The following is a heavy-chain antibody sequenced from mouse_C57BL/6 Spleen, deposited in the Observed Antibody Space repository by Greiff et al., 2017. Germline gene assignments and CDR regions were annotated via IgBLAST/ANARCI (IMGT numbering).Heavy chain of an antibody. J-gene: IGHJ4*01. V-gene: IGHV1-59*01. CDR3: ARREDDGYSYAMDY. D-gene: IGHD2-3*01. Sequence: QVQLQQPGAELVRPGTSVKLSCKASGYTFTSYWMHWVKQRPGQGLEWIGVIDPSDSYTNYNQKFKGKATLTVDTSSSTAYMQLSSLTSEDSAVYYCARREDDGYSYAMDYWGQGTSVTVSS. CDR2: IDPSDSYT. CDR1: GYTFTSYW.